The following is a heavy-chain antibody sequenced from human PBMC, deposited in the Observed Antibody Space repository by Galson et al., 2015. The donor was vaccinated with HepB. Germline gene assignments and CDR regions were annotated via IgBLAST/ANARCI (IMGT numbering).Heavy chain of an antibody. CDR2: ISYDGSNK. Sequence: SCAASGFTFSSYAMHWVRQAPGKGLEWVAVISYDGSNKYYADSVKGRFTISRDNSKNTLYLQMNSLRAEDTAVYYYAKDGCGGDCYPGSEYYFDYWAREPWSPSPQ. J-gene: IGHJ4*02. V-gene: IGHV3-30*04. D-gene: IGHD2-21*01. CDR1: GFTFSSYA. CDR3: AKDGCGGDCYPGSEYYFDY.